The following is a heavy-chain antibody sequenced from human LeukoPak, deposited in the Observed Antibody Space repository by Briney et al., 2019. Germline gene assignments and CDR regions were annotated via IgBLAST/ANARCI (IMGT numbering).Heavy chain of an antibody. D-gene: IGHD4-17*01. Sequence: SETLSLSCTVSSGSISSGGYYWSWIRQRPGEGLERIVYIYYSGSTYSNPSLKSRVTKSVDTSKNQFSLKLSSVTAADTAVYYCARDRAGYGDLGYYGMDVWGQGTTVTVSS. CDR2: IYYSGST. CDR3: ARDRAGYGDLGYYGMDV. CDR1: SGSISSGGYY. J-gene: IGHJ6*02. V-gene: IGHV4-31*03.